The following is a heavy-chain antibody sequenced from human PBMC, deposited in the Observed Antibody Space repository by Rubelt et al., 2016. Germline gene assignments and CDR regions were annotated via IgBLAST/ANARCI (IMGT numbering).Heavy chain of an antibody. CDR3: ARAYCSGATCYSPDY. D-gene: IGHD2-15*01. J-gene: IGHJ4*02. V-gene: IGHV3-74*02. Sequence: EVHLVESGGGLVQPGGSLRLSCAGSGFTFSDHSMNWVRQAPGKGLEWVARINGDGSRTNYADSVEGRFTISRDNSKNTPYLQMDSLSVEDTAVYYCARAYCSGATCYSPDYWGQGTLVTVSS. CDR2: INGDGSRT. CDR1: GFTFSDHS.